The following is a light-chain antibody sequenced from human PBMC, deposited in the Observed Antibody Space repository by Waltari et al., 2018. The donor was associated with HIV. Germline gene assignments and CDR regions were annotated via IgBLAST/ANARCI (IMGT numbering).Light chain of an antibody. Sequence: SYVLTQTPSVSVAPGQPATLTCEGSDLRPRSVPWYRQKAGQAPVLVIYYDGERPSGIAERFSGSNSGNTATLTISRVGVGDEADYYCQVWDANTDVVFGTGTKLTVL. CDR1: DLRPRS. CDR3: QVWDANTDVV. CDR2: YDG. J-gene: IGLJ2*01. V-gene: IGLV3-21*04.